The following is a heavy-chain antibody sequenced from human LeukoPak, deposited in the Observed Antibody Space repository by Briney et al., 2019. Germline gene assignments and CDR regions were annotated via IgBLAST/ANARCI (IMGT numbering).Heavy chain of an antibody. V-gene: IGHV3-23*01. D-gene: IGHD2-15*01. CDR3: ARELPFDY. J-gene: IGHJ4*02. CDR2: NSGGSS. CDR1: GFTFSTYG. Sequence: GGSLRLSCAASGFTFSTYGVYWVRQAPGKGLEWVSSNSGGSSYYADSVKGRFTISRDNSKNTLYLQMNSLRAEDTAVYYCARELPFDYWGQGTLVTVSS.